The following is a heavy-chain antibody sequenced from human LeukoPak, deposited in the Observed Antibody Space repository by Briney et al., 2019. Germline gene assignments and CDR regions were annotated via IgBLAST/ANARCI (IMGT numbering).Heavy chain of an antibody. V-gene: IGHV3-23*01. CDR1: GFTFSSYG. CDR3: AKSWFELYYFDY. D-gene: IGHD3-10*01. Sequence: GGSLRLSCAASGFTFSSYGMSWVRQAPGKGPEWVSAISGSGGSTYYADSVKGRFTISRDNSKNTLYLQMNSLRAEDTAVYYCAKSWFELYYFDYWGQGTLVTVSS. CDR2: ISGSGGST. J-gene: IGHJ4*02.